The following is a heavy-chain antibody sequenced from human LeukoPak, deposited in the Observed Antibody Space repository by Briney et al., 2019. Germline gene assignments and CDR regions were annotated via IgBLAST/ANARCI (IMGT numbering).Heavy chain of an antibody. V-gene: IGHV3-53*01. Sequence: GALRLSCSASGFTVSSNYISWVRQAPGKGLEGVSIIYSGYGTYYADSVKGRFTITRDNCKNTLYLQMNSLRAEDTAVYYCATAEGENWGQGTLVTVSS. J-gene: IGHJ4*02. CDR1: GFTVSSNY. D-gene: IGHD3-16*01. CDR3: ATAEGEN. CDR2: IYSGYGT.